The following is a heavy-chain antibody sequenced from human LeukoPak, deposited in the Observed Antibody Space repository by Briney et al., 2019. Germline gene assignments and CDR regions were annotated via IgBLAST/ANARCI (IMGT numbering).Heavy chain of an antibody. V-gene: IGHV5-51*01. J-gene: IGHJ6*04. CDR3: ARQNPNQYGMDV. CDR2: IHPGDSNI. CDR1: EYSFTSYW. Sequence: GESLKISCKGFEYSFTSYWIGWVRQMPGKGPEWMGIIHPGDSNIRYSPSFQGQITISADKSISTAYLQWSSLKASDTAMYYCARQNPNQYGMDVWGTGTTVTVSS.